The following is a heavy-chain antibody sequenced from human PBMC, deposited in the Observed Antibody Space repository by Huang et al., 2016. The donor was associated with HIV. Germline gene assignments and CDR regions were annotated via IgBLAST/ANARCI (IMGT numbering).Heavy chain of an antibody. J-gene: IGHJ3*02. Sequence: QVQLVESGGGVVQPGRSLRLSCAASGFTFSSYGIHWVRQAPGKGLEWVALISYDGSNECFADSVKGRFTISRDNSKNTLYLQMNSLRPDDTALYYCAMKWVWGDAFDIWGQGTMVTVSS. CDR1: GFTFSSYG. V-gene: IGHV3-30*03. D-gene: IGHD3-16*01. CDR2: ISYDGSNE. CDR3: AMKWVWGDAFDI.